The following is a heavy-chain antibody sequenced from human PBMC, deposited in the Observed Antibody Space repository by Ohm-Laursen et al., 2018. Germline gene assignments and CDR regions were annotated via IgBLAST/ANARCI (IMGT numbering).Heavy chain of an antibody. J-gene: IGHJ1*01. D-gene: IGHD3-10*01. CDR1: GGTFSSYA. V-gene: IGHV1-69*13. Sequence: VASVKVSCKASGGTFSSYAISWVRQALGQGLEWLGEITPMFGTANYAQKFQGRVTITADESTSTACMDLSSLRSEDTAIYYCARDGLGTRGYFHHWGQGSLVTVSS. CDR3: ARDGLGTRGYFHH. CDR2: ITPMFGTA.